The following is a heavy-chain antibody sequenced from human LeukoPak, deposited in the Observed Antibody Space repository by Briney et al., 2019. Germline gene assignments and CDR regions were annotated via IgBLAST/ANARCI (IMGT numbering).Heavy chain of an antibody. CDR1: GGSFSGYY. V-gene: IGHV4-34*01. D-gene: IGHD2-2*01. J-gene: IGHJ4*02. CDR2: INHSGST. Sequence: SETLSLTCAVYGGSFSGYYWSWIRQPPGKGLEWIGEINHSGSTNYNPSLKSRVTISVDTSKNQFSLKPSSVTAADTAVYYCARGGDCSSTSCSFDYWGQGTLVTVSS. CDR3: ARGGDCSSTSCSFDY.